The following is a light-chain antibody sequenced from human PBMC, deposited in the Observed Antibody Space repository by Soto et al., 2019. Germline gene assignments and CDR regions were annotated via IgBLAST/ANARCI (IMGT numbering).Light chain of an antibody. CDR3: SSYTSSSTWV. J-gene: IGLJ3*02. CDR1: SSDVGGYNY. CDR2: EVS. V-gene: IGLV2-14*01. Sequence: QSVLTQPASVSGSPGQSITISCTGISSDVGGYNYVSWYQQHPGKAPKLMIYEVSNRPSGVSNRFSGSKSGNTASLTISGLQAEDEADYYCSSYTSSSTWVFGGGTKVTVL.